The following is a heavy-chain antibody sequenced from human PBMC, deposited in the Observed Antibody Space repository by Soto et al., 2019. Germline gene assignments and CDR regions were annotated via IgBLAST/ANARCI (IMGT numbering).Heavy chain of an antibody. CDR3: ARERWGGIQLWRRVYYYYGMDV. J-gene: IGHJ6*02. CDR2: IYTSGST. CDR1: GASIISCDCY. Sequence: SGTLSLTSTASGASIISCDCYSSWSLLPGCSGLAAIGRIYTSGSTNYNPSLKSRVTMSVDTSKNQFSLKLSSVTAADTAVHYCARERWGGIQLWRRVYYYYGMDVWGQGTTVTVSS. D-gene: IGHD5-18*01. V-gene: IGHV4-61*02.